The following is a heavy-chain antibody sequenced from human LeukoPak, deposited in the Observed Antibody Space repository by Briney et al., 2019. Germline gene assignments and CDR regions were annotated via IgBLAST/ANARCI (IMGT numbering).Heavy chain of an antibody. CDR3: VRDAQRGFDYSNSLRY. J-gene: IGHJ4*01. CDR1: GFIYSHYG. Sequence: GGSLTLSCAASGFIYSHYGMHWVRQAPGKGLVWVAVIWSDGTNSFYGGSVKGRFTISRDNSQNTLFLQMDSLRVEDTAVYYCVRDAQRGFDYSNSLRYWGHGTLVTVSS. V-gene: IGHV3-33*08. CDR2: IWSDGTNS. D-gene: IGHD4-11*01.